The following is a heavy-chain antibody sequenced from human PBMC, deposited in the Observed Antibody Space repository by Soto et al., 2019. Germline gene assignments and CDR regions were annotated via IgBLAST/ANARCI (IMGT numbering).Heavy chain of an antibody. CDR2: ISYDGSNK. V-gene: IGHV3-30*18. CDR3: AKVADCSGGSCYSRYYYYGMDG. D-gene: IGHD2-15*01. J-gene: IGHJ6*02. Sequence: QVQLVESGGGVVQPGRSLRLSCAASGFTFSSYGMHWVRQAPGKGLEWVAVISYDGSNKYYADSVKGRFTISRDNSKNTLHLQMNSLRADDTAVYYCAKVADCSGGSCYSRYYYYGMDGWGQGTTVTVSS. CDR1: GFTFSSYG.